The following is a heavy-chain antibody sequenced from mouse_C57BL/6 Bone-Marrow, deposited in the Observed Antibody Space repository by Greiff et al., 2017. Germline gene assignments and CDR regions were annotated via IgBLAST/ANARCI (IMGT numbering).Heavy chain of an antibody. CDR1: GFTFSSYA. D-gene: IGHD2-1*01. J-gene: IGHJ3*01. CDR3: AIYYGNFSY. V-gene: IGHV5-4*01. CDR2: ISDGGSYT. Sequence: EVQGVESGGGLVKPGGSLKLSCAASGFTFSSYAMSWVRQTPEKRLEWVATISDGGSYTYYPDNVKGRFTISRDNAKNNLYLQMSHLKSEDTAMYYCAIYYGNFSYWGQGTLVTVSA.